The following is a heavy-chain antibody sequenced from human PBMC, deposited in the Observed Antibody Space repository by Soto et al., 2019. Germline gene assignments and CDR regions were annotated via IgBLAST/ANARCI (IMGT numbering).Heavy chain of an antibody. J-gene: IGHJ3*02. D-gene: IGHD5-18*01. V-gene: IGHV3-30-3*01. CDR3: ARDLVDTAMAGAFDI. CDR1: GFTFSSYA. CDR2: ISYDGSNK. Sequence: PGGSLRLSCAASGFTFSSYATLWVRQAPGKGLEWVAVISYDGSNKYYADSVKGRFTISRDNSKNTLYLQMNSLRAEDTAVNYCARDLVDTAMAGAFDIWGQGTMVTVSS.